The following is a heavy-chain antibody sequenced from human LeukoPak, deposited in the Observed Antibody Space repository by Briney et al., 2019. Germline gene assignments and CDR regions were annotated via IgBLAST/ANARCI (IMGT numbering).Heavy chain of an antibody. V-gene: IGHV3-23*01. CDR3: ATYRQVLLPFES. CDR2: IFPSGGEI. J-gene: IGHJ4*02. D-gene: IGHD2-8*02. Sequence: GGSLRLSCAASGFRFSSQWMSWVRQPPGKGLEWVSSIFPSGGEIHYADSVRGRFTISRDNSKSTLSLQMNSLRAEDTAIYYCATYRQVLLPFESWGQGTLVTVSS. CDR1: GFRFSSQW.